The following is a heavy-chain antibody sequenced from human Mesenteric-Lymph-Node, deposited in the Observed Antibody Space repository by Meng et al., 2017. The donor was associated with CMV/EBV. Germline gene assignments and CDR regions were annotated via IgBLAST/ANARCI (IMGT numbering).Heavy chain of an antibody. Sequence: ASVKVSCKASGYTFTGYYMHWVQQAPGQGLEWMGWINPNSGGTNYAQKFQGRVTMTRDTSISTAYMELSRLRSDDTAVYYCARDSEWELLFEFDYWGQGTLVTVSS. CDR3: ARDSEWELLFEFDY. J-gene: IGHJ4*02. D-gene: IGHD1-26*01. CDR1: GYTFTGYY. V-gene: IGHV1-2*02. CDR2: INPNSGGT.